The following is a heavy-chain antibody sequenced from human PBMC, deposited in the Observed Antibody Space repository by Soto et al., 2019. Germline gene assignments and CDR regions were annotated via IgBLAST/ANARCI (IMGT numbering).Heavy chain of an antibody. Sequence: SETLSLTCAVYGGSFSGYYWSWIRQPPGKGLEWIGEINHSGSTNYNPSLKSRVTISVDTSKNQFSLKLSSVTAADTAVYYCASRQRGLMGYYYYGMDVWGQGTTVTVSS. V-gene: IGHV4-34*01. CDR3: ASRQRGLMGYYYYGMDV. CDR1: GGSFSGYY. CDR2: INHSGST. D-gene: IGHD2-8*01. J-gene: IGHJ6*02.